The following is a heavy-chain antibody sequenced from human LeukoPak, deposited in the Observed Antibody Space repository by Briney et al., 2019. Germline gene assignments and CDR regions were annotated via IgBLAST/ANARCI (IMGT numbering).Heavy chain of an antibody. CDR2: IYTSGST. CDR3: ATGSSWYVDY. CDR1: GGSISSGSYY. Sequence: SQTLSLTCTVSGGSISSGSYYWSWIWQPAGKGLEWIGRIYTSGSTNYNPSLKSRVTISVDTSKNQFSLKLSSVTAADTAVYYCATGSSWYVDYWGQGTLVTVSS. J-gene: IGHJ4*02. D-gene: IGHD6-13*01. V-gene: IGHV4-61*02.